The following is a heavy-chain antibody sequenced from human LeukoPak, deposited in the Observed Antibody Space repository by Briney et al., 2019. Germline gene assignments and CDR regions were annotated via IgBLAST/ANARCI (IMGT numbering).Heavy chain of an antibody. CDR3: AKGRHYYDSSGSDY. D-gene: IGHD3-22*01. J-gene: IGHJ4*02. CDR1: GFTFSSYG. Sequence: GGSLRLSCAASGFTFSSYGMHWVRQAPGKGLEWVAVISYDGSNKYYADSVKGRFTISRDNSKNTLYLQMNSLRAEDTAVYYCAKGRHYYDSSGSDYWGQGTLVTVSS. V-gene: IGHV3-30*18. CDR2: ISYDGSNK.